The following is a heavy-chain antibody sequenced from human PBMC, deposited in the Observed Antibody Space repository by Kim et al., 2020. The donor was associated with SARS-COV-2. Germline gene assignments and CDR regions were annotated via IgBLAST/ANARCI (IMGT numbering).Heavy chain of an antibody. J-gene: IGHJ4*02. CDR2: IYPSGNT. V-gene: IGHV4-30-2*01. CDR1: GGSISRGDYS. D-gene: IGHD3-22*01. CDR3: ARGPYYYDSNGFYAPYYFDY. Sequence: SETLSLTYAVSGGSISRGDYSWSWVRLPPGKGLEWIGYIYPSGNTFYNPSLQSRVTISMTKSDNQISLSLASVTAADTAVYYCARGPYYYDSNGFYAPYYFDYWGQGTLVTVSA.